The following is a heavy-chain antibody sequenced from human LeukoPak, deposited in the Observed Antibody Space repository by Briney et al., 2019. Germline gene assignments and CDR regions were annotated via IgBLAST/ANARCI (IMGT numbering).Heavy chain of an antibody. V-gene: IGHV3-30*02. CDR3: ANQRSGSYLVY. Sequence: SCKASGYIFTGYYMHWVRQAPGKGLEWVAFIRYDGSNKYYADSVKGRFTISRDNSKNTLYLQMNSLRAEDTAVYYCANQRSGSYLVYWGQGTLVTVSS. D-gene: IGHD3-10*01. CDR1: GYIFTGYY. J-gene: IGHJ4*02. CDR2: IRYDGSNK.